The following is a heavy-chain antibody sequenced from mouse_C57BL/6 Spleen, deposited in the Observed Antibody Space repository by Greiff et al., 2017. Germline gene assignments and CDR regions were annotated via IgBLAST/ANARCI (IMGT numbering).Heavy chain of an antibody. CDR1: GYSITSGYY. Sequence: EVQLQQSGPGLVKPSQSLSLTCSVTGYSITSGYYWNWIRQFPGNKLEWMGYISDDGSNKYNPSPNNRISITRDTSKNQLFLKLNSVTTEDTATYCCTRGYGSSFYLDYWGQGTTLTVAS. V-gene: IGHV3-6*01. CDR3: TRGYGSSFYLDY. D-gene: IGHD1-1*01. CDR2: ISDDGSN. J-gene: IGHJ2*01.